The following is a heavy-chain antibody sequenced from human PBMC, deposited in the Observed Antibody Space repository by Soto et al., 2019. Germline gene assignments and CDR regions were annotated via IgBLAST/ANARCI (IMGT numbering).Heavy chain of an antibody. J-gene: IGHJ6*02. D-gene: IGHD6-13*01. CDR2: IIPIFGTA. Sequence: AASVKVSCKASGGTFSSYAISWVRQAPGQGLEWMGGIIPIFGTANYAQKFQGRVTITADESTSTAYMELSSLRSEDTAVYYCASRLAAAGTFYYGMDVWGQGTTVTVSS. CDR1: GGTFSSYA. V-gene: IGHV1-69*13. CDR3: ASRLAAAGTFYYGMDV.